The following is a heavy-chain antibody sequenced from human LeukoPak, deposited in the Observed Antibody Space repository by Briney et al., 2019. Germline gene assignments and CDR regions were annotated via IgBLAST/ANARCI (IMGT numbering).Heavy chain of an antibody. CDR2: IYPGDSDS. D-gene: IGHD6-19*01. J-gene: IGHJ3*02. CDR3: ARLWDGSGSPRAFDI. CDR1: GYSFTSYW. Sequence: GESLKISCKGSGYSFTSYWIGWVRQMPGKGLEWMGIIYPGDSDSRYSPSFQGQVTISADKSISTAYLQWSSLKASDTAMYYCARLWDGSGSPRAFDIWGQGTMVTVSS. V-gene: IGHV5-51*01.